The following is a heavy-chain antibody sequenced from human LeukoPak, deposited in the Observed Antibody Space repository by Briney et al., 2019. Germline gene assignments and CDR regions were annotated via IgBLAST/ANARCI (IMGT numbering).Heavy chain of an antibody. CDR3: ARDLTGD. CDR2: INPSGGRT. Sequence: ASVKVSCKASGYTFTNYYMHWVRQAPGQGLEWMGIINPSGGRTSYAQKFQGRVTLTRDMSTSPVYMGLSSLRSEDTAVSYCARDLTGDWGQGTRVTVSS. J-gene: IGHJ4*02. V-gene: IGHV1-46*01. CDR1: GYTFTNYY. D-gene: IGHD1-26*01.